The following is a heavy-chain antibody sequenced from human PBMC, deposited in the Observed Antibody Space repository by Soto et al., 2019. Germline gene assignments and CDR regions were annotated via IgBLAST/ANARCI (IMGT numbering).Heavy chain of an antibody. CDR3: ARVLSSSSRYFYYYGMDV. CDR1: GVSINNDIYF. Sequence: PSETLSLTCTVSGVSINNDIYFWGWIRQPPGKGLEWIGSIHYSGSTFYNPSLKSRASMSIDTSKKQFSLKLSSVTAADTTIYYCARVLSSSSRYFYYYGMDVWGQGTTVTVSS. V-gene: IGHV4-39*01. J-gene: IGHJ6*02. CDR2: IHYSGST. D-gene: IGHD6-6*01.